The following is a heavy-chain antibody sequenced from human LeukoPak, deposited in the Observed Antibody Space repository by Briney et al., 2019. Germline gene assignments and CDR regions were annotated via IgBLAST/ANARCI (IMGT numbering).Heavy chain of an antibody. CDR1: GGSISSGDYY. J-gene: IGHJ4*02. Sequence: SETLSLTCTVSGGSISSGDYYWSWIRQPPGKGLEWIGYIYYSGSTFYNPSLKSRVTMSVDTSKNQFSLKLSSVTAADTAVYYCAREEYGVYYFDYWGQGTLVTVSS. CDR2: IYYSGST. D-gene: IGHD4-17*01. V-gene: IGHV4-30-4*08. CDR3: AREEYGVYYFDY.